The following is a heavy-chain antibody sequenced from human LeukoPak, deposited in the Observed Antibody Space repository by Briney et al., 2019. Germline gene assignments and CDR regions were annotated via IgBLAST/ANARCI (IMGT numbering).Heavy chain of an antibody. V-gene: IGHV3-21*04. CDR1: GFTFSSYS. Sequence: GGSLRLSCAASGFTFSSYSMNWVRQAPGKGLVWVSSISSSSSYIYYADSVKGRFTISRDNAKNSLYLQTNSLRAEDTAVYYCAKGLYHYYGSGSFTLDYWGQGTLVTVSS. J-gene: IGHJ4*02. CDR2: ISSSSSYI. CDR3: AKGLYHYYGSGSFTLDY. D-gene: IGHD3-10*01.